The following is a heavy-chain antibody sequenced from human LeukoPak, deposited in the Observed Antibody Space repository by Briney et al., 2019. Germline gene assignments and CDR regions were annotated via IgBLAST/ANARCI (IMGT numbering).Heavy chain of an antibody. V-gene: IGHV3-23*01. CDR3: AKDRGRYYDSSGYYWGYYFDS. CDR2: ISGSGGST. J-gene: IGHJ4*02. CDR1: GFTFSNYA. D-gene: IGHD3-22*01. Sequence: GSLRLSCAASGFTFSNYAVSWVRQAPGKGLEWVSTISGSGGSTYYADSVKGRFTISRDNSKDTLYLQMSSLRAEDTAVYYCAKDRGRYYDSSGYYWGYYFDSWGQGILVTVST.